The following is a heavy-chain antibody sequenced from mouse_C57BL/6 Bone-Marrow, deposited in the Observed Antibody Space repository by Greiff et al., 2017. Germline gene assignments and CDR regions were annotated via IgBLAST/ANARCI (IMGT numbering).Heavy chain of an antibody. D-gene: IGHD2-2*01. CDR3: ADGYAY. V-gene: IGHV1-82*01. CDR1: GYAFSSSW. CDR2: IYPGDGDT. J-gene: IGHJ2*01. Sequence: VQLQQSGPELVKPGASVKISCKASGYAFSSSWMNWVKQRPGKGLEWIGRIYPGDGDTNYNGKFKGKATLTADKSSSTAYMQLSSLASEDSAVYFCADGYAYWGQGTTLTVSS.